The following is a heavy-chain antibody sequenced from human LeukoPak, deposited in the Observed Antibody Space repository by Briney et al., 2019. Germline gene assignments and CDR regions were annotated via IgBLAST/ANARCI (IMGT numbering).Heavy chain of an antibody. J-gene: IGHJ4*02. CDR2: ISSSSSYI. D-gene: IGHD2-15*01. CDR1: GFTFSSYS. V-gene: IGHV3-21*01. Sequence: EGSLRLSCAASGFTFSSYSMNWVRQAPGKGLEWVSSISSSSSYIYYADSVKGRFTISRDNAKNSLYLQMNSLRAEDTAVYYCARADSVDFWSDYWGQGTLVTVSS. CDR3: ARADSVDFWSDY.